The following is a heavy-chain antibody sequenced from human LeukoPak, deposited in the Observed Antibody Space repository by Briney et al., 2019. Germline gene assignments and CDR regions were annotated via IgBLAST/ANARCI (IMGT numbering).Heavy chain of an antibody. V-gene: IGHV3-48*03. CDR3: AKVSIAAAAFFDY. D-gene: IGHD6-13*01. CDR2: ISSSGSTI. CDR1: GFTLSSYE. J-gene: IGHJ4*02. Sequence: GGSLRLSCAASGFTLSSYEMNWVRQAPGKGLEWVSYISSSGSTIYYADSVKGRFTISRDNAKNSLYLQMNRLRAEDTAVYYCAKVSIAAAAFFDYWGQGTLVTVSS.